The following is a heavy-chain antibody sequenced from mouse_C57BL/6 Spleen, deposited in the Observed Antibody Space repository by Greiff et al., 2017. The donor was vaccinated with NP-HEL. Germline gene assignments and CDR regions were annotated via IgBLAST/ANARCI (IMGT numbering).Heavy chain of an antibody. Sequence: QVQLQQSGAELAKPGASVKLSCKASGYTFTSYWMHWVKQRPGQGLEWIGYINPSSGYTKYNQKFKDTATLTAGKSSSTAYMQLSSLTYEDSAVYYCAREFLQLGPQGYFDYWGQSTTLTVSS. CDR1: GYTFTSYW. D-gene: IGHD4-1*02. J-gene: IGHJ2*01. CDR2: INPSSGYT. V-gene: IGHV1-7*01. CDR3: AREFLQLGPQGYFDY.